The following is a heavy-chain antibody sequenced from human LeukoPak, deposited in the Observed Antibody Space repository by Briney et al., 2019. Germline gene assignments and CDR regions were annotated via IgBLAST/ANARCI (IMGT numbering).Heavy chain of an antibody. Sequence: GESLKISCKGSGYSITSYWIGWVRQMPGKGLEWMGIIYPGDSDTRYSPSFQGQVTISADNSINTAYLQWSSLKASDTAIYYCARSFTVAASFDYWGQGTLVTVSS. CDR2: IYPGDSDT. D-gene: IGHD4-11*01. CDR1: GYSITSYW. V-gene: IGHV5-51*01. J-gene: IGHJ4*02. CDR3: ARSFTVAASFDY.